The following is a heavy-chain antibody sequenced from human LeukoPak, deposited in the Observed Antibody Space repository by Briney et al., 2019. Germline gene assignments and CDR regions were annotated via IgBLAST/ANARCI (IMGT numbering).Heavy chain of an antibody. Sequence: PSETLSLTCAVSGYSISIGYYWGWIRQPPGKGLEWIGSIYHNGNTYYNPSLKSRVTISVDTSKNQSSLKLSSVTAADTAVSYCAREYSSSSRAFDIWGEGTMVTVSS. CDR3: AREYSSSSRAFDI. V-gene: IGHV4-38-2*02. J-gene: IGHJ3*02. CDR1: GYSISIGYY. D-gene: IGHD6-6*01. CDR2: IYHNGNT.